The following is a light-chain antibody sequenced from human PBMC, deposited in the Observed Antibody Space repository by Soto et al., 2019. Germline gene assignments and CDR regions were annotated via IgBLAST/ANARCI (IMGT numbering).Light chain of an antibody. CDR1: QTVTSN. CDR3: QQYNDWHRT. CDR2: GAS. V-gene: IGKV3-15*01. Sequence: EIVMTQSPVTLSVSPGETANLSCRASQTVTSNLAWYQQKRGRSPRLLLSGASTRATGIPARFSGSGSGTEFTLTISRLQSEDLAVYSCQQYNDWHRTFGQGTKVEIK. J-gene: IGKJ1*01.